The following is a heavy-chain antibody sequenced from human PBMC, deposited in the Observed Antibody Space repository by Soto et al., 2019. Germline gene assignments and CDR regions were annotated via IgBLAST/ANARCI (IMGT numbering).Heavy chain of an antibody. CDR3: ASGSSSLRFDP. V-gene: IGHV4-30-4*01. CDR2: IYYTGST. CDR1: GGSISSGDYY. Sequence: QVQLQESGPGLVEPSQTLSLTCTVSGGSISSGDYYWTWIRQPPGKGLEWIGYIYYTGSTYYNPSLKSRLTISLDMARTQFSLRLTSVAAADTGVYYCASGSSSLRFDPWGQGTLVTVSS. D-gene: IGHD3-10*01. J-gene: IGHJ5*02.